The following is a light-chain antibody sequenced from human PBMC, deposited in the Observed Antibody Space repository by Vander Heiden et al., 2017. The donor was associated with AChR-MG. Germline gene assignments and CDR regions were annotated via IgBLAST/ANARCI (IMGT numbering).Light chain of an antibody. CDR2: DAS. J-gene: IGKJ4*01. V-gene: IGKV3-11*01. Sequence: EIVLTQSPATLSLSPGERATLSCRASQSVSSYLAWYQQKPGQAPRLLIYDASNRATGIQARFSGSGYGTDFTLTISSLEPEDFAVYYCQQRSNWPPSLTFGGRTKVEIK. CDR1: QSVSSY. CDR3: QQRSNWPPSLT.